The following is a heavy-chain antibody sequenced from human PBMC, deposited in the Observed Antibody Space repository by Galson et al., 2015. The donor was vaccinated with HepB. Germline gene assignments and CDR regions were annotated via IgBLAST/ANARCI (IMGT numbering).Heavy chain of an antibody. CDR2: VYYDGST. D-gene: IGHD3-10*01. Sequence: TLSLTCTVSGGSIRNFYWSWIRLSPGKGLEWIGYVYYDGSTNYNPSLKSRLTISVDTSNNQFSLRLSSATAADTAVYYCARGGYPGSVAEGYFYYYMDVWGKGTTVTVSS. J-gene: IGHJ6*03. CDR1: GGSIRNFY. V-gene: IGHV4-59*01. CDR3: ARGGYPGSVAEGYFYYYMDV.